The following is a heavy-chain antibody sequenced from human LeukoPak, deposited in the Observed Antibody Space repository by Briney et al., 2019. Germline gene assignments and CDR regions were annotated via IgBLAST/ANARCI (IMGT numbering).Heavy chain of an antibody. Sequence: ASVKVSCKASGYTFTSDGISWVRQAPGQGLEWMGWISTYNGNTNYAQKLQGRVTMTTDTSTSTAYMELRSLRSDDTAVYYCAREDCGGDCYSMLSENDAFDIWGQGTMVTVSS. CDR3: AREDCGGDCYSMLSENDAFDI. J-gene: IGHJ3*02. CDR2: ISTYNGNT. V-gene: IGHV1-18*01. D-gene: IGHD2-21*01. CDR1: GYTFTSDG.